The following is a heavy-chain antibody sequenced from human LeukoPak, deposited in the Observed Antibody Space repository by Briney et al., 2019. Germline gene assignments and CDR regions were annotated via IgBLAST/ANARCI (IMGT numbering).Heavy chain of an antibody. D-gene: IGHD6-19*01. V-gene: IGHV3-43D*04. J-gene: IGHJ4*02. Sequence: GGSLRLSCAASGFTFDDYAMHWVRQAPGKGLGWVSLISWDGGSTYYADSVKGRFTISRDNSKNSLYLQMNSLRAEDTALYYCAKGGIAVAGPGWYFDYWGQGTLVTVSS. CDR1: GFTFDDYA. CDR2: ISWDGGST. CDR3: AKGGIAVAGPGWYFDY.